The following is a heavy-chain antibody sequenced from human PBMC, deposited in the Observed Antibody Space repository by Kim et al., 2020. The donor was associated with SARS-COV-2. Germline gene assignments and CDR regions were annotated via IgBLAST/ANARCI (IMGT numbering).Heavy chain of an antibody. CDR1: GGSISRSSYY. CDR2: IYYSGST. V-gene: IGHV4-39*01. CDR3: ARRSSTWYGFDY. Sequence: SETLSLTCTVSGGSISRSSYYWGWIRQPPGKGLEWIGTIYYSGSTYYNPSLKSRVTISVDTSNNQFSLKLSSVTAADTAVYYCARRSSTWYGFDYWGRGTLVTVSS. D-gene: IGHD6-13*01. J-gene: IGHJ4*02.